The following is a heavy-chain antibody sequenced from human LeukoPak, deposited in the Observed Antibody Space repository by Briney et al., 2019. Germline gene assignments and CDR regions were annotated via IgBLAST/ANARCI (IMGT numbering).Heavy chain of an antibody. Sequence: GASVMVSCKASGYTFTSYAMHWVRQAPGQRLEWMGWINAGNGNTKYSQKFQGRVTITRDTSASTAYMELSSLRSEDTAVYYCAKLGLQNAFDIWGQGTMVTVSS. CDR3: AKLGLQNAFDI. CDR2: INAGNGNT. D-gene: IGHD5-24*01. CDR1: GYTFTSYA. V-gene: IGHV1-3*01. J-gene: IGHJ3*02.